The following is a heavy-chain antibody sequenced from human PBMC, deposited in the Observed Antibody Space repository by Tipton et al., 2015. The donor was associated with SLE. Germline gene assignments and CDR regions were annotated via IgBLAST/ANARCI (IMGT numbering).Heavy chain of an antibody. Sequence: QLVQSGGGLVQPGGSLRVSCAASGFTFNGYWMSWVRQVPGKGLEWVANINRDGSEKHYVDSVKGRFTISRDNAKNSLYLQMNSLRVEDTAVYYCAREGRTRADALDIWGQGTTVTVSS. J-gene: IGHJ3*02. D-gene: IGHD1-14*01. CDR3: AREGRTRADALDI. CDR1: GFTFNGYW. CDR2: INRDGSEK. V-gene: IGHV3-7*01.